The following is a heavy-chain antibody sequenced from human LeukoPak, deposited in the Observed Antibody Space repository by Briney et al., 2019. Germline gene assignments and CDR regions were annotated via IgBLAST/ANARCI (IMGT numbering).Heavy chain of an antibody. CDR2: FDPEDGET. Sequence: ASVKVSCKVSGYTLTELSMHWVRQAPGKGLEWMGGFDPEDGETIYAQKFQGRVTMTEDTSTDTAYMELRSLRSEDTAVYYCAAARGRGYCSSTSCYYWFDPWGQGTLVTVSS. CDR3: AAARGRGYCSSTSCYYWFDP. D-gene: IGHD2-2*01. V-gene: IGHV1-24*01. J-gene: IGHJ5*02. CDR1: GYTLTELS.